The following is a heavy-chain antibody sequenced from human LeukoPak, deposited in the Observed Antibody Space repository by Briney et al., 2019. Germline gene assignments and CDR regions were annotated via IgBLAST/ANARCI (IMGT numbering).Heavy chain of an antibody. Sequence: GASVKVSCKASGGTFSSYAISWVRQAPGQGLEWMGRIIPILGIANYAQKFQGRVTITADKSTSTAYMELSSLRSEDTAVYYCARDRRWLQLRSYYYGMDVWGQGTTVTVSS. CDR2: IIPILGIA. V-gene: IGHV1-69*04. J-gene: IGHJ6*02. D-gene: IGHD5-24*01. CDR3: ARDRRWLQLRSYYYGMDV. CDR1: GGTFSSYA.